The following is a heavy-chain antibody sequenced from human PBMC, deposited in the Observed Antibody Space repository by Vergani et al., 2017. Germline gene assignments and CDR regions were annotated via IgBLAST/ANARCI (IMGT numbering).Heavy chain of an antibody. CDR2: IIPILGIA. J-gene: IGHJ6*02. Sequence: QVQLVQSGAEVKKPGSSVKVSCKASGGTFSSYTISWVRQAPGQGLEWMGRIIPILGIANYAQKFQGRVTITADKSTSTAYMELSSLRSEDTAVYYCARARDAAAGIRKSYYYYGMDVWGQGTTVTVSS. V-gene: IGHV1-69*02. CDR1: GGTFSSYT. D-gene: IGHD6-13*01. CDR3: ARARDAAAGIRKSYYYYGMDV.